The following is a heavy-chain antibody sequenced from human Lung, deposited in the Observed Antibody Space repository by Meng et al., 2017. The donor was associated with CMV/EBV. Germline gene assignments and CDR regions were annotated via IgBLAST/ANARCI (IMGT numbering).Heavy chain of an antibody. D-gene: IGHD5-18*01. CDR2: VYYTGSA. CDR3: AKQCARSVETTMVPYGEFDY. Sequence: SDTLYLTFLLSGGPITGGAYYWGWIRQSPGKALEWIGSVYYTGSADYSPSLKNRVTIAVETYRKQFSLIQHSVTAADPALYYCAKQCARSVETTMVPYGEFDYWGQGALVTVSS. V-gene: IGHV4-39*01. CDR1: GGPITGGAYY. J-gene: IGHJ4*02.